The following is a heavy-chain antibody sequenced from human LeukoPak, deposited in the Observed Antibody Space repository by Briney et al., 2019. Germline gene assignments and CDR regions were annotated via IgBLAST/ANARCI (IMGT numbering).Heavy chain of an antibody. CDR1: GGSISSYY. V-gene: IGHV4-59*01. J-gene: IGHJ4*02. CDR2: IYYSGST. CDR3: AGGVATTGGFYFDY. D-gene: IGHD5-12*01. Sequence: SETLSLTCSVSGGSISSYYWSWIRQPPGKGLEWIGYIYYSGSTNYNPSLKSRVTISVDTSKNQFSLKLSSVTAADTAVSYCAGGVATTGGFYFDYWGQGTLVTVSS.